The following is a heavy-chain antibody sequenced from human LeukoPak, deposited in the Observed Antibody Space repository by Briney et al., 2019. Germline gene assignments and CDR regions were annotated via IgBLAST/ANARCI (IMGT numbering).Heavy chain of an antibody. D-gene: IGHD3-10*01. J-gene: IGHJ4*02. CDR2: IYYSGST. CDR1: GGSISSYY. V-gene: IGHV4-59*01. CDR3: ARDLGSGGYYGYFDY. Sequence: SETLSLTCTVSGGSISSYYWSWIRQPPGKGLEWIGYIYYSGSTNYNPSLKSRVTISVDTSKNQFSLKLSSVTAADTAVYYCARDLGSGGYYGYFDYWGQGTLVTVSS.